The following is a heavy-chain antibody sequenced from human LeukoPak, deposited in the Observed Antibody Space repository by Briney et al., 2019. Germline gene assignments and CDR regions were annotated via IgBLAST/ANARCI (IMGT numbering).Heavy chain of an antibody. V-gene: IGHV3-11*06. J-gene: IGHJ4*02. Sequence: GGSLRLSCAASGFSFSNFYMSWIRQAPGKGLEWVSYISGSSTYTNSADSVRGRFTISRDNAKNSLYLQMNSLRVEDTAVYYCARESDSSGYYDYWGQGTLVTVSS. CDR1: GFSFSNFY. CDR3: ARESDSSGYYDY. CDR2: ISGSSTYT. D-gene: IGHD3-22*01.